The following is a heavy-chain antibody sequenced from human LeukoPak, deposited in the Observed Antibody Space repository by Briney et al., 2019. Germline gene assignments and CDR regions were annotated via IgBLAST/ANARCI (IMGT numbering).Heavy chain of an antibody. Sequence: LLGGSLRLSCAASGFTFSSYGMHWVRQAPGKGLEWVAVISYDGSNKYYADSVKGRFTISRDNSKNTLYLQMNSLRAEDTAVYYCAHPGGLWGQGTLVTVSS. J-gene: IGHJ4*02. D-gene: IGHD3-10*01. CDR1: GFTFSSYG. CDR2: ISYDGSNK. V-gene: IGHV3-30*03. CDR3: AHPGGL.